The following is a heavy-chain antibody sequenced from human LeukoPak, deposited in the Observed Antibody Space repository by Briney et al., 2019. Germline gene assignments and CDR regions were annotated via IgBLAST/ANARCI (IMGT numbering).Heavy chain of an antibody. CDR1: GFTVSSNY. CDR3: ARSGMATILGFDY. J-gene: IGHJ4*02. Sequence: PGGSLRLSCAASGFTVSSNYMSWVRQAPGKGLEWVSVIYSGGSTYYADSVKGRFTISRDNSKNTLYLQMNSLRAEDTAVYYCARSGMATILGFDYWGQGTLVTVSS. V-gene: IGHV3-53*01. D-gene: IGHD5-24*01. CDR2: IYSGGST.